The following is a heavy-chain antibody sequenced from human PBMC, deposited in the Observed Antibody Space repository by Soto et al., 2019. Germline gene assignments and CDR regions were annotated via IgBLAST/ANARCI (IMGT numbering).Heavy chain of an antibody. J-gene: IGHJ2*01. Sequence: QVQLVQSGAEVKKPGSSVKVSCKVSGGIFSSYAIGWVRQAPGQGLEWMAGIIPITGTTNRAQKFQRRVTVTADESTTTVYMELSSLTAEDTAVYYCAREYSSSSQYLYFDVWGRGTLVTVSS. CDR2: IIPITGTT. CDR3: AREYSSSSQYLYFDV. D-gene: IGHD6-6*01. V-gene: IGHV1-69*01. CDR1: GGIFSSYA.